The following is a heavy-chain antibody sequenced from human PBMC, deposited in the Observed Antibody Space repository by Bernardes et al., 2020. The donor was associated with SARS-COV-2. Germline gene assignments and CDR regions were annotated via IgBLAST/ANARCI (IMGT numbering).Heavy chain of an antibody. CDR3: ARRVSGDGYYYFDY. CDR1: GFTFPNSW. CDR2: INSDGRTT. Sequence: GWSLILSCAASGFTFPNSWMHWVRQAPGKGLVWVSRINSDGRTTSYADSVKGRFTISRDNAKNTLYLQMNSLRAEDTAVYYCARRVSGDGYYYFDYWGQGTLVTVSS. J-gene: IGHJ4*02. V-gene: IGHV3-74*01. D-gene: IGHD5-12*01.